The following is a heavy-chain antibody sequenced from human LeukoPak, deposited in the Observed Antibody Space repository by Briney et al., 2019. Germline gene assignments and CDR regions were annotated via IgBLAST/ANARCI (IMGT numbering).Heavy chain of an antibody. V-gene: IGHV4-4*07. CDR2: IYTSGST. CDR1: GGSFSGYY. Sequence: SETLSLTCAVYGGSFSGYYWSWIRQPAGKGLEWIGRIYTSGSTNYNPSLKSRVTMSVDTSKNQFSLKLSSVTAADTAVYYCARDTHPNNWFDPWGQGTLVTVSS. CDR3: ARDTHPNNWFDP. J-gene: IGHJ5*02.